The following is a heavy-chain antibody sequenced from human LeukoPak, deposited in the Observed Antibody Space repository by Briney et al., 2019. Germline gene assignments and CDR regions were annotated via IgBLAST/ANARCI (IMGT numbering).Heavy chain of an antibody. D-gene: IGHD3-10*01. CDR3: ARHGVTMVQEVIKNYYYYMDV. V-gene: IGHV5-51*01. CDR1: GYSFTSYW. CDR2: IYPGDSDT. J-gene: IGHJ6*03. Sequence: GESLKISCKGSGYSFTSYWIGWVRQMPGKGLEWMGIIYPGDSDTRYSPSFQGQVTISADKSISTAYLQWSSLKASDTAMYYCARHGVTMVQEVIKNYYYYMDVWGKGTRVTVSS.